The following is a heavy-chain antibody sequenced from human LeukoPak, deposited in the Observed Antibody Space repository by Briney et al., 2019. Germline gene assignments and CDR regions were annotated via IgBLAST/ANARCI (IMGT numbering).Heavy chain of an antibody. CDR2: IRYDGSNK. J-gene: IGHJ3*02. D-gene: IGHD3-22*01. V-gene: IGHV3-30*02. Sequence: PGGSLRPSCAASGFTFSSYGMHWVRQAPGKGLEWVAFIRYDGSNKYYADSVKGRFTISRDNSKNTLYLQMNSLRAEDTAVYYCAKDYYDSSARGAFDIWGQGTMVTVSS. CDR1: GFTFSSYG. CDR3: AKDYYDSSARGAFDI.